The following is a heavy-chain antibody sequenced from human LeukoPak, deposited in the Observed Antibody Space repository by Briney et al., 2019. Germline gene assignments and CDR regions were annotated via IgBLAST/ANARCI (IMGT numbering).Heavy chain of an antibody. CDR1: GFTFSSYA. CDR2: TSYDGSNK. V-gene: IGHV3-30-3*02. D-gene: IGHD3-10*01. CDR3: AKDVVRGVIITLFDY. Sequence: PGGSLKLSCAASGFTFSSYAMHWVRQAPGKGLERVAVTSYDGSNKYYADSVKGRFTISRDNSKNTVYLQMNSLRAEDTAVYYCAKDVVRGVIITLFDYWGQGTLVTVSS. J-gene: IGHJ4*02.